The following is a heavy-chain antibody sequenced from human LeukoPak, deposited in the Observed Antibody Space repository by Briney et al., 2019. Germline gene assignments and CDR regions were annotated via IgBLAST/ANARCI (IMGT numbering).Heavy chain of an antibody. CDR3: ARGAYYYEG. CDR1: GFTFNSYW. CDR2: ISSSSSTI. V-gene: IGHV3-48*01. Sequence: GGSLRLSCAASGFTFNSYWMNWVRQAPGKGLEWVSYISSSSSTIYYADSVKGRFTISRDNAKNSLYLQMNSLRAEDTAVYYCARGAYYYEGWGQGTLVTVSS. J-gene: IGHJ4*02. D-gene: IGHD3-22*01.